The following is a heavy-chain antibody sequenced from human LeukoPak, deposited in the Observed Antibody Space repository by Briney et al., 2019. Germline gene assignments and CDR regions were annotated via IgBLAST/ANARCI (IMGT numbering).Heavy chain of an antibody. V-gene: IGHV3-48*03. Sequence: GGSLRLSCAASGFAFTTYEMNWVRQAPGKGLEWVSYISSSGNTIYYVDSVKGRFTISRDNAKNSLYLQMNSLRAEDTAVYYCARGRSRIGASGTTWFDPWGQGTLVTVSS. CDR2: ISSSGNTI. CDR1: GFAFTTYE. CDR3: ARGRSRIGASGTTWFDP. J-gene: IGHJ5*02. D-gene: IGHD6-13*01.